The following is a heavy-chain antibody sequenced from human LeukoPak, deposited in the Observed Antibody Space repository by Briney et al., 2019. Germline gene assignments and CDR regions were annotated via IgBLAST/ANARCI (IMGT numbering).Heavy chain of an antibody. CDR3: ARGGLSSGSSAGIDY. CDR2: ISGSGGST. CDR1: GFAFSSYA. V-gene: IGHV3-23*01. J-gene: IGHJ4*02. D-gene: IGHD1-26*01. Sequence: PGGSLRLSCAASGFAFSSYAMSWVRQAPGKGLEWVAGISGSGGSTNYADSVKGRFTISRDNSKNTLYLQMNSLRAEDTAVYYCARGGLSSGSSAGIDYWGQGTLVTVSS.